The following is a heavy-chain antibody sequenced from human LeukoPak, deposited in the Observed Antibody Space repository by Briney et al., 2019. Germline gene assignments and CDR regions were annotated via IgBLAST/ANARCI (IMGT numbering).Heavy chain of an antibody. CDR3: AKVVNWGLRYFDL. D-gene: IGHD7-27*01. CDR1: GGSISGSY. V-gene: IGHV4-59*01. CDR2: IYSSGTT. J-gene: IGHJ2*01. Sequence: SETLSLTCGVSGGSISGSYWNWIRQPPGMGLEWIGYIYSSGTTNYSPSLQSRVTISIDTSKNQFSLRLTSVTAADTAVYYCAKVVNWGLRYFDLWGRGTLITVSS.